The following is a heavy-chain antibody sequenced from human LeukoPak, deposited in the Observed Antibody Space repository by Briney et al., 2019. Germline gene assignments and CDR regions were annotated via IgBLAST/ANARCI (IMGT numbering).Heavy chain of an antibody. Sequence: PGGSLRLSCAASGFTFSSYAMAWVRQAPGKGLEWVSGISGSGVSTFYADSVKGRFIISRDNSKNTVYLKMNSLRAEDTAVYYCAKDLKYSGSCRAFDYCGQGTLVTVPS. CDR3: AKDLKYSGSCRAFDY. CDR2: ISGSGVST. V-gene: IGHV3-23*01. J-gene: IGHJ4*02. D-gene: IGHD1-26*01. CDR1: GFTFSSYA.